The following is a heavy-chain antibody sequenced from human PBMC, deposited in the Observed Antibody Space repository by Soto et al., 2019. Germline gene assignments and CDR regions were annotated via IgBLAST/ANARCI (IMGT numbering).Heavy chain of an antibody. CDR1: GFTFSSYA. CDR2: ISYDGSNK. J-gene: IGHJ4*02. D-gene: IGHD1-26*01. Sequence: GGSLRLSCAASGFTFSSYAMHWVRQAPGKGLEWVAVISYDGSNKYYADSVKGRFTISRDNSKNTLYLQMNSLRAEDTAVYYCAREEERVELTGEFAYWGQGTLVTVSS. V-gene: IGHV3-30-3*01. CDR3: AREEERVELTGEFAY.